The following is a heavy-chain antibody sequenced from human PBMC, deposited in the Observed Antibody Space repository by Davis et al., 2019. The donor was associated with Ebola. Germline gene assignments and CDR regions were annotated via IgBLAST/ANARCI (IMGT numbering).Heavy chain of an antibody. Sequence: ASVKVSCKVSEYTLTELSIHWVRQAPGKGLEWMGRFDPEDGERIYAQKFQGRVTMTDDTSTDTAYMKLTSLRSEDTAVYYCSVGGQDGGFDYWGQGTLVPVSS. CDR3: SVGGQDGGFDY. J-gene: IGHJ4*02. CDR1: EYTLTELS. V-gene: IGHV1-24*01. D-gene: IGHD3-16*01. CDR2: FDPEDGER.